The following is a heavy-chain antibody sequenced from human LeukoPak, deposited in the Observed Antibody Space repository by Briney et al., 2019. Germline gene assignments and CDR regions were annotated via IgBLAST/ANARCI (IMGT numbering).Heavy chain of an antibody. J-gene: IGHJ4*02. CDR1: GFTFSGYT. CDR3: ARDKGCTNGVCYTGD. V-gene: IGHV3-21*01. CDR2: ISRGSNVI. D-gene: IGHD2-8*01. Sequence: GGSLTFSCAASGFTFSGYTMNWVRQIPGGGLEWVSSISRGSNVIYYAESVKGRFTISRDNAKNSLYLQMNSLRVEDTAVYYCARDKGCTNGVCYTGDWGQGTLVTVSS.